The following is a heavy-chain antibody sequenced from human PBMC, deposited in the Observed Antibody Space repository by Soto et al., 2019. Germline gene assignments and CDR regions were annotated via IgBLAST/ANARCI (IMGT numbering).Heavy chain of an antibody. D-gene: IGHD3-10*01. CDR2: ISYDGSNK. J-gene: IGHJ1*01. CDR1: GFTFSSYG. V-gene: IGHV3-30*18. CDR3: AKDRDYYGSGSYFVWHAEYFQH. Sequence: QVPLVESGGGVVQPGRSLRLSCAASGFTFSSYGMHWVRQAPGKGLEGVAVISYDGSNKYYADSVKGRFTISRDKSKNTLYLQMNSLRAEDTAVYYCAKDRDYYGSGSYFVWHAEYFQHWGQGTLVTVSS.